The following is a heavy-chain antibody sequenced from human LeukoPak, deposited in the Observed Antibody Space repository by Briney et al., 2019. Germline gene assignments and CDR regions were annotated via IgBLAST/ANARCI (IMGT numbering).Heavy chain of an antibody. Sequence: ASVEVSCKASGYTFTSYDINWVRQATGQGLEWMGWMNPNSGNTGYAQKFQGRVTVTRNTSISTAYMELSSLRSEDTAVYYCARSCGGDCYYAIDPWGQGTLVTVSS. CDR1: GYTFTSYD. V-gene: IGHV1-8*03. CDR2: MNPNSGNT. D-gene: IGHD2-21*01. J-gene: IGHJ5*02. CDR3: ARSCGGDCYYAIDP.